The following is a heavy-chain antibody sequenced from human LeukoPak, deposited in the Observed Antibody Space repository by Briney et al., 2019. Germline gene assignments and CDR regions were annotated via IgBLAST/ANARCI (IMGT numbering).Heavy chain of an antibody. V-gene: IGHV1-69*13. J-gene: IGHJ5*02. Sequence: SVKVSCKASGGTFSSYAISWVRQAPGQGLEWMGGIIPIFGSANYAQKFQGSVTITADGSTSTAYMELSSLRSEDTAVYYCATGGIIAAAHNWFDPWGQGTLVTVSS. CDR2: IIPIFGSA. CDR1: GGTFSSYA. CDR3: ATGGIIAAAHNWFDP. D-gene: IGHD6-13*01.